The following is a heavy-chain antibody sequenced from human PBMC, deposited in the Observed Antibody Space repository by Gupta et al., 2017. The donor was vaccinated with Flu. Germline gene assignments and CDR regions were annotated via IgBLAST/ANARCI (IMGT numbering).Heavy chain of an antibody. J-gene: IGHJ6*02. V-gene: IGHV3-15*01. D-gene: IGHD4-17*01. CDR2: IKSKTDGGTT. Sequence: EVQLVESGGGLVKPGGSLRLSCAASGFTFSNAWMSWVRQAPGKGLAWVGRIKSKTDGGTTDYAAPVKGRFTSSRDDSKNTLYLQMNSLNTEDTAVYYCTTLMTTVTIYYYYGMDVWGQGTTVTVSS. CDR3: TTLMTTVTIYYYYGMDV. CDR1: GFTFSNAW.